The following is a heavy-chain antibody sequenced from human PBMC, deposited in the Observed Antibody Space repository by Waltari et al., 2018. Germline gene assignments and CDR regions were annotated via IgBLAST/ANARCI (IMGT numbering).Heavy chain of an antibody. D-gene: IGHD3-3*01. CDR2: ISGSGGST. J-gene: IGHJ4*02. CDR3: AKSLNTIFGVSLYYFDY. Sequence: EVQLLESGGGLVQPGGSLRLSCAASGFTFSSYAMSWVRQAPGRGLEWVSAISGSGGSTYYADSVKGRFTISRDNSKNTLYLQMNSLRAEDTAVYYCAKSLNTIFGVSLYYFDYWGQGTLVTVSS. CDR1: GFTFSSYA. V-gene: IGHV3-23*01.